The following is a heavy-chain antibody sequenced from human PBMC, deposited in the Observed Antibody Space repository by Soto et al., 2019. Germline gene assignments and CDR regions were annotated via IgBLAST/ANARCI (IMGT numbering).Heavy chain of an antibody. J-gene: IGHJ4*02. CDR1: GFTFSSYG. D-gene: IGHD6-19*01. V-gene: IGHV3-30*18. Sequence: PGGSLRLSCAASGFTFSSYGVHWVRQAPGKGLEWVAVISYDGSNKYYADSVKGRFTISRDNSKNTLYLQMNSLRAEDTAVYYCAKDLRSSTTLAVAPLKKDYWGQGTLVTVSS. CDR3: AKDLRSSTTLAVAPLKKDY. CDR2: ISYDGSNK.